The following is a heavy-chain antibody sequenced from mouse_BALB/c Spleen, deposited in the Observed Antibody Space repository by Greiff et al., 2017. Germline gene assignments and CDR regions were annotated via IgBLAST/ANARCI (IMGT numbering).Heavy chain of an antibody. Sequence: VMLVESGAELVRPGTSVKISCKASGYTFTNYWLGWVKQRPGHGLEWIGDIYPGGGYTNYNEKFKGKATLTADTSSSTAYMQLSSLTSEDSAVYFCARGAYDWFAYWGQGTLVTVSA. CDR3: ARGAYDWFAY. CDR1: GYTFTNYW. D-gene: IGHD2-14*01. V-gene: IGHV1-63*02. CDR2: IYPGGGYT. J-gene: IGHJ3*01.